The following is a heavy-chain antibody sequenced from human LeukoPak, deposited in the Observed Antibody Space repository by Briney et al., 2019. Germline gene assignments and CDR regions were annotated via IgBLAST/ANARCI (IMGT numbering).Heavy chain of an antibody. D-gene: IGHD1-26*01. Sequence: ASVKVSCKASGYIFTDYHIHWVRQAPGQGLEWMGWINPNSGGTNYAQKFQGRVTMTRDTSISTAYMELSRLRSDDTAVYYCARDGSYFLGDAFDIWGQGTMVTVSS. V-gene: IGHV1-2*02. CDR3: ARDGSYFLGDAFDI. CDR1: GYIFTDYH. CDR2: INPNSGGT. J-gene: IGHJ3*02.